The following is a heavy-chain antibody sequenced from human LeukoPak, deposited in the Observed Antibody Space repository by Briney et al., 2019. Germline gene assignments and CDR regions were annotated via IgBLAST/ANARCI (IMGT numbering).Heavy chain of an antibody. CDR1: GGTFSSYA. CDR2: IIPIFGTA. CDR3: AARRGRRGYSYTYFDY. D-gene: IGHD5-18*01. J-gene: IGHJ4*02. Sequence: SVKVSCKASGGTFSSYAISWVRQAPGQGLEWMGGIIPIFGTANYAQKFQGRVTITADESTSTAYMELSSLRSEDTAVYYCAARRGRRGYSYTYFDYWGQGTLVTVSS. V-gene: IGHV1-69*13.